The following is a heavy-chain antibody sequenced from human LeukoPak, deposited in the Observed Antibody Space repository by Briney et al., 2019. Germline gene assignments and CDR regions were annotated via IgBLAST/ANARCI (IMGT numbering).Heavy chain of an antibody. D-gene: IGHD2-2*02. CDR3: AREDCSSTTCYKYFDC. Sequence: APVKVSCKASGYTFTDYSMHWVRQAPGQGLEWMGWINPNSGDTDYAQNFQGRVTMTRDTSISTAYMELSRLTSDDTAVYYCAREDCSSTTCYKYFDCWGQGTLVTVSS. CDR2: INPNSGDT. V-gene: IGHV1-2*02. CDR1: GYTFTDYS. J-gene: IGHJ4*02.